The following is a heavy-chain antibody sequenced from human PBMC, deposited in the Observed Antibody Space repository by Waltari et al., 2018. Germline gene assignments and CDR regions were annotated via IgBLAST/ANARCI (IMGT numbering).Heavy chain of an antibody. D-gene: IGHD3-9*01. CDR3: AREAGSGIDWYHDY. Sequence: QMQESGPGLVKPSETLSLMCSVSDFSISSGFYWGCLRQSPGKGLEWIGSSSDSGTTSSHPSLQSRVTISIDTSKNQFSLKLGSVTATDTAVFYCAREAGSGIDWYHDYWGQGILVTVSS. J-gene: IGHJ4*02. CDR1: DFSISSGFY. CDR2: SSDSGTT. V-gene: IGHV4-38-2*02.